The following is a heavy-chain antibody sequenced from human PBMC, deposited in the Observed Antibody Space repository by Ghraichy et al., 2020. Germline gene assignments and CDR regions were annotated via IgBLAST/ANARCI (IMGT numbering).Heavy chain of an antibody. D-gene: IGHD2/OR15-2a*01. CDR3: ARNRGDS. CDR1: GFTFSSHW. J-gene: IGHJ4*02. V-gene: IGHV3-7*01. CDR2: IKKDGSNE. Sequence: GGSLRLSCAASGFTFSSHWMSWVRQAPGKGLEWVATIKKDGSNEYYVDSVKGRFTISRDNAKNSLYLQMNSLRAEDTAVYYCARNRGDSWGQGTLVTVSS.